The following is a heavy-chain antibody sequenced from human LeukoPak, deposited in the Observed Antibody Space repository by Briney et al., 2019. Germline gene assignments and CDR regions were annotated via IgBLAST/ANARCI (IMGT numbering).Heavy chain of an antibody. CDR2: IYYSGST. V-gene: IGHV4-31*03. D-gene: IGHD3-3*01. CDR1: GGSISSGGYY. CDR3: ARESRASIFGVSGGYYYYMDV. J-gene: IGHJ6*03. Sequence: PSQTLSLTCTVSGGSISSGGYYWSWIRQHPRKGLEWIGYIYYSGSTYYNPSLKSRVTISVDTSKNQFSLKLSSVTAADTAVYYCARESRASIFGVSGGYYYYMDVWGKGTTVTVSS.